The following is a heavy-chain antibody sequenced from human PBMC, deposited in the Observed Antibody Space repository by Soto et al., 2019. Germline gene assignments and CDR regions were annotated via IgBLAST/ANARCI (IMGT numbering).Heavy chain of an antibody. V-gene: IGHV4-34*01. Sequence: LLQASETLSLTCAVYGGSFSGYYWSWIRQPPGKGLEWIGEINHSGSTNYNPSLKSRVTISVDTSKNQFSLKLSSVTAADTAVYYCARTLEGSSSSFDYWGQGTLVTVSS. CDR3: ARTLEGSSSSFDY. J-gene: IGHJ4*02. CDR2: INHSGST. D-gene: IGHD6-6*01. CDR1: GGSFSGYY.